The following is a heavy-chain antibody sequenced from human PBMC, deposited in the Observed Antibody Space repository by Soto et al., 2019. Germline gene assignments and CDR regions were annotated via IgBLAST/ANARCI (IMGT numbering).Heavy chain of an antibody. D-gene: IGHD5-18*01. Sequence: GGSLRLSCAASGFTFSSYSMNWVRQAPGKGLEWVSSISSSSSYIYYADSVKGRFTISRDNAKNSLYLQMNSLRAEDTAVYYCARDRMTRQIWDYWGQGTLVTVSS. CDR1: GFTFSSYS. CDR2: ISSSSSYI. CDR3: ARDRMTRQIWDY. V-gene: IGHV3-21*01. J-gene: IGHJ4*02.